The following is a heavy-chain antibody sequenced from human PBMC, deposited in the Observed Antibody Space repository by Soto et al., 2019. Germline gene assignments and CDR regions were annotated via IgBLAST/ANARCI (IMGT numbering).Heavy chain of an antibody. CDR3: ARDGLTAFGMIPPWDVDV. J-gene: IGHJ6*02. D-gene: IGHD3-3*01. CDR1: GFTFSRGS. CDR2: ISSGSSDT. V-gene: IGHV3-21*01. Sequence: PGGSLRLSCAASGFTFSRGSMNWVRQVPGKGLEWVASISSGSSDTWYADSVKGRFIISRDNAQNSLFLQMNTLRPEDTAMYYCARDGLTAFGMIPPWDVDVWGQGTTVTVSS.